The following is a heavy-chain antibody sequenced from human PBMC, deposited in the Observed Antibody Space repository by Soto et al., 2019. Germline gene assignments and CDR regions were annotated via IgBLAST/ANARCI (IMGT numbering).Heavy chain of an antibody. CDR2: ISYDGSNK. D-gene: IGHD3-3*01. Sequence: GGSLRLSCAASGFTFSSYCMHWVRQAPGKGLEWVAVISYDGSNKYYADSVKGRFTISRDNSKNTLYLQMNSLRAEDTAVYYCAVRSTYYDFWSGYYDYWGQGTLVTVSS. CDR1: GFTFSSYC. J-gene: IGHJ4*02. V-gene: IGHV3-30*03. CDR3: AVRSTYYDFWSGYYDY.